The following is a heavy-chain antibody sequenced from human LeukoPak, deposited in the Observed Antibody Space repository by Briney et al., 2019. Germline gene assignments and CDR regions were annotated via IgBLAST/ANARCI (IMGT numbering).Heavy chain of an antibody. CDR2: IYSGGST. D-gene: IGHD2-15*01. CDR1: GFTVSSNY. J-gene: IGHJ6*03. Sequence: GGSLRLSCAASGFTVSSNYMSWVRQAPGKGLEWVSVIYSGGSTYYADSVKGRFTISRDNSKNTLYLQMNSLRAEDTAVYYCARHCSGGACYSDPHYYYYHMDVWGKGTTVTVSS. V-gene: IGHV3-53*01. CDR3: ARHCSGGACYSDPHYYYYHMDV.